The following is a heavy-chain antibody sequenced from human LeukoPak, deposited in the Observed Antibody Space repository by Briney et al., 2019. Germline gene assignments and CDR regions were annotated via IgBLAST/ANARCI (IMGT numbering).Heavy chain of an antibody. V-gene: IGHV5-51*01. CDR2: IYPGDSDT. CDR1: GYSFTCYW. J-gene: IGHJ4*02. D-gene: IGHD3-22*01. CDR3: ARIYDSSGYPFDY. Sequence: GESLKISCKGSGYSFTCYWIGWVRQMPGKGLEWMGIIYPGDSDTRYSPSFQGQVTISADKSISTAYLQWSSLKASDTAMYYCARIYDSSGYPFDYWGQGTLVTVSS.